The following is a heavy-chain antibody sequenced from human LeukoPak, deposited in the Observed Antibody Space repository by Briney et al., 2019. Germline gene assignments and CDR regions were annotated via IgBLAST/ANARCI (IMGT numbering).Heavy chain of an antibody. V-gene: IGHV3-30*18. Sequence: QAGGSLRLSCAASGFTFSSYGMHWVRQAPGKGLEWVAVISYDGSNKYYADSVKGRFTISRDNAKNPLYLQMNSLRAEDTAVYDCAELGITMIGGVWGKGTTVTISS. D-gene: IGHD3-10*02. CDR3: AELGITMIGGV. CDR2: ISYDGSNK. CDR1: GFTFSSYG. J-gene: IGHJ6*04.